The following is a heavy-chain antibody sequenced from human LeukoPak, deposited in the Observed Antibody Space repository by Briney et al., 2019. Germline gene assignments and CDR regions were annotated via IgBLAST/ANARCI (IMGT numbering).Heavy chain of an antibody. Sequence: PSETLSLTCTVSGYSISSGYYWGWIRQPPGKGLEWIGNIYHSGSTYYNPSLKSRVTISVDTSKNQFSLKLSSVTAADTAVYYCAGIDDSSGYYDWFDPWGQGTLVTVSS. CDR1: GYSISSGYY. CDR2: IYHSGST. D-gene: IGHD3-22*01. CDR3: AGIDDSSGYYDWFDP. J-gene: IGHJ5*02. V-gene: IGHV4-38-2*02.